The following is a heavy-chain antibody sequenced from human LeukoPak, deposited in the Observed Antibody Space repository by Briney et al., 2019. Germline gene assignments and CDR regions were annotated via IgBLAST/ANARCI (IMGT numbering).Heavy chain of an antibody. CDR2: TYYSGST. D-gene: IGHD6-13*01. V-gene: IGHV4-39*01. J-gene: IGHJ1*01. CDR1: GGSISSSSYY. Sequence: PSETLSLTCTVSGGSISSSSYYWGWIRQPPGKGLEWIGSTYYSGSTYYNPSLKSRVTISVDTSKNQFSLKLSSVTAADTAVYYCAGIAAVGTWYFQHWGQGTLVTVSS. CDR3: AGIAAVGTWYFQH.